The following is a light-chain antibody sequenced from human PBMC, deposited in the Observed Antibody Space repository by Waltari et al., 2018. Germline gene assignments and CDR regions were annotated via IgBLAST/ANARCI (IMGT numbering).Light chain of an antibody. CDR3: CSYAGSDTPYV. Sequence: QSALTQPPSASGSPGQSVTISCTGTSSDVGGHNFVSWYQQHPGKAPKVITYEVTKRPSGLPDRFSGSESGTPASLTVSVLQTEDEADYYCCSYAGSDTPYVFGTGTTVTVL. CDR1: SSDVGGHNF. CDR2: EVT. J-gene: IGLJ1*01. V-gene: IGLV2-8*01.